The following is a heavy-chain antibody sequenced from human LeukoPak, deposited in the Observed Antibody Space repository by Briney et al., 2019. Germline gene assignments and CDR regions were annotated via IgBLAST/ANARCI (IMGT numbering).Heavy chain of an antibody. CDR3: ARVNGYCSSISCFLDY. CDR2: IIPIFGTA. D-gene: IGHD2-2*01. CDR1: GGTFSSHV. Sequence: ASVKVSCKTSGGTFSSHVISWVRQAPGQGLEWMGGIIPIFGTANYAQKFQGRVTITADKFTNKVYMDLSSLRSDDTAIYFCARVNGYCSSISCFLDYWGQGTLVTVSS. J-gene: IGHJ4*02. V-gene: IGHV1-69*06.